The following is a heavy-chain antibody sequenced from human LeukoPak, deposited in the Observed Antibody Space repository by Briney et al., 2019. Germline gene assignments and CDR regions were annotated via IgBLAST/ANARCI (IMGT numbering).Heavy chain of an antibody. CDR2: ISGSGDNT. J-gene: IGHJ4*02. Sequence: GGSLRLSCAASGFALSSHWMTWVRQAPGKGLEWVSGISGSGDNTYYADSVKGRFTISRDNSKNTLYVQVNSLGTEDTAAYYCAKGSYYDSSGSFYFDYWGQGTLVTVSS. D-gene: IGHD3-22*01. V-gene: IGHV3-23*01. CDR3: AKGSYYDSSGSFYFDY. CDR1: GFALSSHW.